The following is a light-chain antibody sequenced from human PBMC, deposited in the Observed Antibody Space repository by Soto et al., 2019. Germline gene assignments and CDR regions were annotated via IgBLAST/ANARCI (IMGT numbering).Light chain of an antibody. CDR2: EGS. Sequence: QSVLTQPASVSGSPGQSITISCTGTSSDVGSYNFVSWYQQHPGKAPKLMIYEGSKRPSGISNRFSGSKSGNTAPLTISGLQAEDEAYYYCRSYAGSLYVVGTGTQLTVL. CDR1: SSDVGSYNF. CDR3: RSYAGSLYV. V-gene: IGLV2-23*01. J-gene: IGLJ1*01.